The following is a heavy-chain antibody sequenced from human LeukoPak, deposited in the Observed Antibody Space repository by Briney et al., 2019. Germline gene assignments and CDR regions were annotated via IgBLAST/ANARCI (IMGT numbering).Heavy chain of an antibody. CDR2: IYTRGSS. V-gene: IGHV4-61*02. CDR3: ARGSWDSSGWWVDY. D-gene: IGHD6-19*01. CDR1: GGSISSGTCY. J-gene: IGHJ4*02. Sequence: PSETLSLTCTVSGGSISSGTCYWSWIRQPAGKGLEWIGRIYTRGSSHYNPSLKSRVTMSADTSENQFSLTLTSVTAADTAVYYCARGSWDSSGWWVDYWGQGILVTVSS.